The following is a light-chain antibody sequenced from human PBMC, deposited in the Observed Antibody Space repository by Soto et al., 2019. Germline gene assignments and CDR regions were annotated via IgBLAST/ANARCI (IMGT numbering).Light chain of an antibody. V-gene: IGKV3-15*01. J-gene: IGKJ1*01. CDR3: QQYNKWPRT. CDR1: QSISGN. CDR2: GAS. Sequence: ETVMTQSPATLSVSPGERATLSCRASQSISGNLAWYQQKPGQAPRLLIYGASTRAAIIPARFSGSGSGTEFTLTISSLQSEDFAVYYCQQYNKWPRTFGQGTKVDIK.